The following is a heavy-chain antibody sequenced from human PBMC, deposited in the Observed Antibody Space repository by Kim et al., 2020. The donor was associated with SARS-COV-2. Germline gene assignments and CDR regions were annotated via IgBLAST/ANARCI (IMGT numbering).Heavy chain of an antibody. J-gene: IGHJ3*02. D-gene: IGHD4-4*01. CDR1: GYTLTELS. V-gene: IGHV1-24*01. Sequence: ASVKVSCKVSGYTLTELSMHWVRQAPGKGLEWMGGFDPEDGETIYAQKFQGRVTMTEDTSTDTAYMELSSLRSEDTAVYYCATDSTFPRLLTTVPQAAAFDIWGQGTMVTVSS. CDR3: ATDSTFPRLLTTVPQAAAFDI. CDR2: FDPEDGET.